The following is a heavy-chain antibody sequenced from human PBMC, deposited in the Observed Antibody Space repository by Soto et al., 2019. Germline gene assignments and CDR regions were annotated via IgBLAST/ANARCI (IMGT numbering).Heavy chain of an antibody. J-gene: IGHJ4*02. CDR3: ASRGHCSNGQCHPFDY. V-gene: IGHV3-11*06. Sequence: GGSLRLSCVGSDFSLSGFYMSWVRQAPGKGLEWLSFISMSGSYKTYATSVEGRFTISRDNVKNILYLQMDSLRVEDTAVYYCASRGHCSNGQCHPFDYWGQGTQVTVSS. D-gene: IGHD2-8*01. CDR1: DFSLSGFY. CDR2: ISMSGSYK.